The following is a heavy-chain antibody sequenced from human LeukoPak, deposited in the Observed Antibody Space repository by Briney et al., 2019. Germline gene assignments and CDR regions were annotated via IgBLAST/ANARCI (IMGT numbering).Heavy chain of an antibody. CDR2: IYYSGST. CDR1: GGSISSYY. D-gene: IGHD4-23*01. V-gene: IGHV4-59*01. Sequence: SETLSLTCTVSGGSISSYYWSWIRQPPGKGLEWIGYIYYSGSTNYNPSLKSRVTISVDTSKNQFSLKLSSVTAADTAVYYCARDYGGTFDYWGQGTLVTVSS. J-gene: IGHJ4*02. CDR3: ARDYGGTFDY.